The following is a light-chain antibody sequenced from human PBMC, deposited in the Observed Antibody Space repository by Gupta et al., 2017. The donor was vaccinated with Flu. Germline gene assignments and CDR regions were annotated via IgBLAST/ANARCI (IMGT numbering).Light chain of an antibody. CDR3: QQYSHWPPLT. CDR2: DAS. Sequence: ASLSVSPGQRATLSCRTSQSIGADLAWYQQKPGQGPRLLIYDASTRASGYTDRFSGSGSGTDFTLTISSRQSEDSGVYFCQQYSHWPPLTFGGGTKVEI. V-gene: IGKV3-15*01. J-gene: IGKJ4*01. CDR1: QSIGAD.